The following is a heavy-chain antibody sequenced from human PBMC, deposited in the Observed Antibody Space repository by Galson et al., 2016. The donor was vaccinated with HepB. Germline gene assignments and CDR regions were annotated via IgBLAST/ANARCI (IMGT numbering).Heavy chain of an antibody. CDR3: AREKLYDSSGFSFDYYYYGMDV. Sequence: SVKVSCKASGYSFTNYAITWVRQAPGHGLEWMALISGYNGDTKYAQKFQGRVSMTTDTSTSTAYMEMRSLRSDDTAVYFCAREKLYDSSGFSFDYYYYGMDVWGQGTTVTVSS. CDR1: GYSFTNYA. J-gene: IGHJ6*02. V-gene: IGHV1-18*01. D-gene: IGHD3-22*01. CDR2: ISGYNGDT.